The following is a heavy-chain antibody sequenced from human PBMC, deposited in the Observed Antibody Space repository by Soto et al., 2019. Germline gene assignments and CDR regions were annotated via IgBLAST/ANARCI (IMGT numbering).Heavy chain of an antibody. CDR3: ATVPNGIPEASGA. CDR2: ISGDGATT. V-gene: IGHV3-23*01. D-gene: IGHD2-8*01. Sequence: EVQLLESGGGLVQPGGSLRLSCAASGFTFSRYALSWVRQAPGQGLAWVSSISGDGATTFYADSVKGRFTASRDNAENTLYLQMNSRRVEDTAVYFCATVPNGIPEASGAWGQGTLVTVSS. J-gene: IGHJ4*02. CDR1: GFTFSRYA.